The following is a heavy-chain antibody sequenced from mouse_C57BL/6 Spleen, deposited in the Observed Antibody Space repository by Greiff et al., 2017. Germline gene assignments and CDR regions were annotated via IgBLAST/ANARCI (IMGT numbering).Heavy chain of an antibody. CDR3: TDGFYYFDY. CDR1: GFTFSNYW. Sequence: EVKVVESGGGLVQPGGSMKLSCVASGFTFSNYWMNWVRQSPEKGLEWVAQIRLKSDNYATHYAESVKGRFTISRDDSKSSVYLQMNNLRAEDTGIYYCTDGFYYFDYWGQGTTLTVSS. CDR2: IRLKSDNYAT. V-gene: IGHV6-3*01. D-gene: IGHD1-2*01. J-gene: IGHJ2*01.